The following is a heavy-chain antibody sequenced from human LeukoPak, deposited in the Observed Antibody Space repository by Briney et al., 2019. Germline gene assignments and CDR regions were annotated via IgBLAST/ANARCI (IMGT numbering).Heavy chain of an antibody. V-gene: IGHV3-53*01. D-gene: IGHD3-10*01. J-gene: IGHJ6*03. Sequence: PGGSLRLSCAASGFTVSSNYMSWVRQAQGKGVEGVSVIYSGGSTYYADSVKGRFTISRDNSKNTLYLQMNSLRAEDTAVYYCARSPMVRGAGYYYYYMDVWGKGTTVTVSS. CDR3: ARSPMVRGAGYYYYYMDV. CDR2: IYSGGST. CDR1: GFTVSSNY.